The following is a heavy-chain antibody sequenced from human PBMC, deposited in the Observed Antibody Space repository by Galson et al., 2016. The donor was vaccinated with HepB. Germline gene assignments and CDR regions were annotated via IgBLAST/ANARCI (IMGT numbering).Heavy chain of an antibody. V-gene: IGHV3-21*01. D-gene: IGHD3-3*01. CDR2: ISSSTYI. J-gene: IGHJ5*02. CDR1: GFTFSTYS. CDR3: ARGGYDFWSGYAPSTNWFDP. Sequence: SLRLSCAASGFTFSTYSMHWVRQAPGKGLEWVSSISSSTYIYYADSVKGRFTISRDNAKNSLYLQMNSLRAEDTAVYYCARGGYDFWSGYAPSTNWFDPWGQGTLVTVSS.